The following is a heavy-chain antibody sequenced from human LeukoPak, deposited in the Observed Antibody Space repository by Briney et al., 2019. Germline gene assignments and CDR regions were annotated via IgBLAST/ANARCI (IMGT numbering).Heavy chain of an antibody. J-gene: IGHJ4*02. V-gene: IGHV1-8*02. CDR1: GGTFSSYD. CDR2: MNPNSGNT. CDR3: ARPGRGYYDSSGRGFDY. D-gene: IGHD3-22*01. Sequence: ASVKVSCKASGGTFSSYDINWVRQATGQGLEWMGWMNPNSGNTGYAQKFQGRVTMTRNTSISTAYMELSSLRSEDTAVYYCARPGRGYYDSSGRGFDYWGQGTLVTVSS.